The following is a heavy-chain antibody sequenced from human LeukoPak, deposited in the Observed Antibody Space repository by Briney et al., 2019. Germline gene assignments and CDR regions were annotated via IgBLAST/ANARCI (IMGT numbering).Heavy chain of an antibody. V-gene: IGHV1-18*01. CDR1: GYTFSTYG. CDR3: ARDPRKTYSSGWYYFDY. D-gene: IGHD6-19*01. CDR2: ISANNGNT. Sequence: ASVKVSCKASGYTFSTYGISWVRRAPGQGLEWMAWISANNGNTNYAQKFQGRVTMTTDTSTSTAYMELKSLRSDDTAVYYCARDPRKTYSSGWYYFDYWGQGTLVTVSS. J-gene: IGHJ4*02.